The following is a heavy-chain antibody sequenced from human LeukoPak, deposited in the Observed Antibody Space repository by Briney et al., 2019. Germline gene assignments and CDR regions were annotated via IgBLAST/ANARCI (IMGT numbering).Heavy chain of an antibody. Sequence: ASVTVSCKASGYTFSSYGISWVRQAPGQGLEWMGWISTYNGDTHYAQKFQGRVTMTTDTSTRTAYMELRSLRSDDTAVYYCARDDYGGNSGLFDYWGQGTLVTVSS. CDR3: ARDDYGGNSGLFDY. V-gene: IGHV1-18*01. CDR1: GYTFSSYG. D-gene: IGHD4-23*01. J-gene: IGHJ4*02. CDR2: ISTYNGDT.